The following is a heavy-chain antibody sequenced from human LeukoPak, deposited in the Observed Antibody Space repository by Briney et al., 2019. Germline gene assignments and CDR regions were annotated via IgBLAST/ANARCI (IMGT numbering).Heavy chain of an antibody. CDR1: GFTFSSYA. CDR3: ARVGAVADPFDY. V-gene: IGHV3-48*04. CDR2: ISGSGSTI. J-gene: IGHJ4*02. Sequence: GGSLRLSCAASGFTFSSYAMSWVRQAPGKGLEWVSYISGSGSTIYSTDSVQGRFTISRDNAKNSLYLQMNSLRAEDTAVYYCARVGAVADPFDYWGQGTLVTVSS. D-gene: IGHD6-19*01.